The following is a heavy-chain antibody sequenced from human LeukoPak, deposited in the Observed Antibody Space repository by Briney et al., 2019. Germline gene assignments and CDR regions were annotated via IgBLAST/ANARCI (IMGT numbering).Heavy chain of an antibody. CDR3: ARRGPYYGGNSVMDY. D-gene: IGHD4-23*01. Sequence: SETLSLTCAVYGGSFSGYYWSWIRQPPGKGLEWIGEINHSGSTNYNPSLKSRVTISVDTSKNQFSLKLSSVTAADTAVYYCARRGPYYGGNSVMDYWGQGTLVTVSS. CDR1: GGSFSGYY. J-gene: IGHJ4*02. V-gene: IGHV4-34*01. CDR2: INHSGST.